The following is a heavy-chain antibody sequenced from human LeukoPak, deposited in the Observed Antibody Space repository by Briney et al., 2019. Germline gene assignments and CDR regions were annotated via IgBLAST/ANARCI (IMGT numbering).Heavy chain of an antibody. V-gene: IGHV4-59*01. Sequence: PSETLSLTCTVSGGSISSYYWSWIRQPPGKGLEWIGYIYYSGSTNYNPSLKSRVTISVDTPKNQFSLKLGSVTAADTAVYYCARGNSGYSSLYYFDYWGQGTLVTVSS. CDR3: ARGNSGYSSLYYFDY. D-gene: IGHD5-18*01. J-gene: IGHJ4*02. CDR1: GGSISSYY. CDR2: IYYSGST.